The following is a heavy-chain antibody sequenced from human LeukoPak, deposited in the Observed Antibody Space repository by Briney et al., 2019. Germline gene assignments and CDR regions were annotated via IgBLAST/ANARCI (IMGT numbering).Heavy chain of an antibody. CDR3: AKDRRSSGLG. CDR2: ISYDGSNK. CDR1: GFTFSNYG. Sequence: GGSLRLSCAASGFTFSNYGMHWFRQAPGKGLEWVAVISYDGSNKYYADSVKGRFTISRDNSKNTLYLQMNSLRAEDTAVYYCAKDRRSSGLGWGQGTLVTVSS. J-gene: IGHJ4*02. D-gene: IGHD6-19*01. V-gene: IGHV3-30*18.